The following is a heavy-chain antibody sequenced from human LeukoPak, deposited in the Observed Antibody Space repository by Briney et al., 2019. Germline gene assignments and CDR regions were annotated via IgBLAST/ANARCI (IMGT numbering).Heavy chain of an antibody. CDR2: IIPILGIA. CDR3: ARDRVLKGFEERQPSPTDYYYYYGMDV. D-gene: IGHD3-10*01. CDR1: GGTFSSYA. Sequence: ASVKVSCKASGGTFSSYAISWVRQAPGQGLEWMGRIIPILGIANYAQKFQGRVTITADKSTSTAYMELSSLRSEDTAVYYCARDRVLKGFEERQPSPTDYYYYYGMDVWGQGTTVTVSS. V-gene: IGHV1-69*04. J-gene: IGHJ6*02.